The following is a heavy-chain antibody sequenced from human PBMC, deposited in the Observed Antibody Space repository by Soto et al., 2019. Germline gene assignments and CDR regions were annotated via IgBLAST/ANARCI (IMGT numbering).Heavy chain of an antibody. V-gene: IGHV3-23*01. CDR2: ISKSGATT. J-gene: IGHJ3*02. CDR1: GFTFSNYD. D-gene: IGHD3-16*01. Sequence: EVQLLEAGGGLVQPGGSLRLSCAASGFTFSNYDMTWVRQAPGKGLEWVSTISKSGATTYSADSVWGGFTISRDNSKSRLYLQMNSLRAEDTDLYFCAKNQWGNAFDIWVQGTMRTDSS. CDR3: AKNQWGNAFDI.